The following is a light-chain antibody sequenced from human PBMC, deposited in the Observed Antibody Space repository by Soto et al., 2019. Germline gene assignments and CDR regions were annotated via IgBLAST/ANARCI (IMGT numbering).Light chain of an antibody. J-gene: IGKJ1*01. CDR3: QQYNSYST. V-gene: IGKV1-5*01. CDR2: DAS. Sequence: DIPMTQSPSTLSASVGDRVAIPCRASQSISSWLAWYQQKPGKAPKLLIYDASVLASGVPSRFSGSGSGTEFTLTISSLQPDDFATYYCQQYNSYSTFGQGTKVDI. CDR1: QSISSW.